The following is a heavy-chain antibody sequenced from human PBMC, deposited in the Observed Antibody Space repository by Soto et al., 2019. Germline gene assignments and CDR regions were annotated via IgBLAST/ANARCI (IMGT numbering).Heavy chain of an antibody. D-gene: IGHD3-10*01. CDR2: ISGSGGST. CDR3: ANASGQCGELDY. CDR1: GFTFSSYA. V-gene: IGHV3-23*01. J-gene: IGHJ4*02. Sequence: EVQLLESGGGLVQPGGSLRLSCAASGFTFSSYAMSWVRQAPGKGLEWVSAISGSGGSTYYADSVKGRFTIARDNSKNSLYLQMNSLRAEGADVYYCANASGQCGELDYWGQGPLVTVAS.